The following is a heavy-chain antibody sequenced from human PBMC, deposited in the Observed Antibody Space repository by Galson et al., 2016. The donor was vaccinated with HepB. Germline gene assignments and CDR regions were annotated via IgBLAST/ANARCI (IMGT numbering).Heavy chain of an antibody. D-gene: IGHD1-1*01. V-gene: IGHV3-9*01. CDR2: ISWNSGSI. Sequence: SLRLSCAASGFSFDDYAMHWVRQAPGKGLEWVSGISWNSGSIGYADSGKGRFTISRDNAKNSLSLQMNRLTTEDPALYYYTKDGNAGTPLNYYSRYGMDVWGQGTTVTVSS. J-gene: IGHJ6*02. CDR3: TKDGNAGTPLNYYSRYGMDV. CDR1: GFSFDDYA.